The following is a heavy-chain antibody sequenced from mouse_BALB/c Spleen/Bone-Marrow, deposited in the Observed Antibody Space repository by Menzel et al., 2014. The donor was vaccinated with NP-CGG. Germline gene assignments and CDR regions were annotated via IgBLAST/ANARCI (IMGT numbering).Heavy chain of an antibody. J-gene: IGHJ3*01. CDR3: AGEATMITWFAY. V-gene: IGHV2-9*02. CDR1: GFSLTSYG. CDR2: IWAGGST. Sequence: VMLVESGPGLVAPSQSLSITCTVSGFSLTSYGVHWVRQPPGKGLEWLGVIWAGGSTNYNSALMSRLSISKDNSKSQVFLKMNSLQTEDTAMYYCAGEATMITWFAYWGQGTLVTVSA. D-gene: IGHD2-4*01.